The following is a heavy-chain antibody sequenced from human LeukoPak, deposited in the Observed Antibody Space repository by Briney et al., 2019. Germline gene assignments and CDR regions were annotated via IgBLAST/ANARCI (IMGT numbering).Heavy chain of an antibody. V-gene: IGHV3-20*04. CDR2: INWNGAST. D-gene: IGHD3-3*01. J-gene: IGHJ4*02. CDR3: AREFRRPVRFLADFDY. CDR1: GSRFDEDG. Sequence: GGSLRLSCAASGSRFDEDGMSWVRQAPGKGLEWVSGINWNGASTGYADSVKGRFTIARDNAKNSLYLRMNSLRAEDTAVYYCAREFRRPVRFLADFDYWGQGTLVTVSS.